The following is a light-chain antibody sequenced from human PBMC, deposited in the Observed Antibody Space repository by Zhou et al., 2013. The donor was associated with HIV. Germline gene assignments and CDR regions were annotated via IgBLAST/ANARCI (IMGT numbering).Light chain of an antibody. CDR1: QSFSSF. CDR3: QQAHSFPYT. Sequence: DIQMTQSPSSLSASVGDRVTITCRASQSFSSFLNWYQQKPGKAPKLLIYAASSLQSGVPSRFSGSGSGTDFTLTISSLQPEDFATYSCQQAHSFPYTFGQGTKVEIK. V-gene: IGKV1-39*01. CDR2: AAS. J-gene: IGKJ2*01.